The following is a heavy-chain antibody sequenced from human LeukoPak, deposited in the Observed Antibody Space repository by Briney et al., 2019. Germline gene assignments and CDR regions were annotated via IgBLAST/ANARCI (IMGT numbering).Heavy chain of an antibody. CDR1: GFTFSSYG. Sequence: GRSLRLSCAASGFTFSSYGMHWVREAPGKGLEWVAVIWYDGSNKYYADSVKGRFTISRDNSKNTLYLQMNSLRAEDTAVYYCARETVYDILTGYFYYYYYGMDVWGKGTTVTVSS. CDR2: IWYDGSNK. J-gene: IGHJ6*04. CDR3: ARETVYDILTGYFYYYYYGMDV. V-gene: IGHV3-33*01. D-gene: IGHD3-9*01.